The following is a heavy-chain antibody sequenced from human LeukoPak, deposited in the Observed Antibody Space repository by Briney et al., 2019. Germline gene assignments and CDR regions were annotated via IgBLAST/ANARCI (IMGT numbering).Heavy chain of an antibody. CDR1: GGSISSGSYY. CDR2: IYTSGST. V-gene: IGHV4-61*02. Sequence: PSQTLSLTCTVSGGSISSGSYYWSWIRQPAGKGLEWIGRIYTSGSTNYNPSLKSRVTISVDTSKNQFSLKLSSVTAADTAVYYCARGSYDILTGYYPINFDYWGQGTLVTVSS. D-gene: IGHD3-9*01. J-gene: IGHJ4*02. CDR3: ARGSYDILTGYYPINFDY.